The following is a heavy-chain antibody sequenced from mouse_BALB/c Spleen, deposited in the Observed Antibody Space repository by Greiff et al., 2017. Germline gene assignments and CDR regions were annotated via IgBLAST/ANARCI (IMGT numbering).Heavy chain of an antibody. D-gene: IGHD3-2*02. CDR1: GYTFTSYW. Sequence: QVQLQQSGAELVKPGASVKLSCKASGYTFTSYWMHWVKQRPGQGLEWIGEINPSNGRTNYNEKFKSKATLTVDKSSSTAYMQLSSLTSEDSAVYYCARSGGGLEGYFDYWGQGTTLTVSS. CDR3: ARSGGGLEGYFDY. V-gene: IGHV1S81*02. J-gene: IGHJ2*01. CDR2: INPSNGRT.